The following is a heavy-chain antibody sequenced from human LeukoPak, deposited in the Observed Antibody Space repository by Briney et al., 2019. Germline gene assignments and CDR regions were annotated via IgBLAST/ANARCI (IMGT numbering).Heavy chain of an antibody. CDR1: GYTFTTYA. CDR2: INAGNGNT. J-gene: IGHJ4*02. V-gene: IGHV1-3*01. D-gene: IGHD2-15*01. CDR3: ARGNCSGGSCYCDY. Sequence: ASVKVSCKASGYTFTTYAMHWVRQAPGQRLEWMGWINAGNGNTKYSQKFQGRVTITRDTSASTAYMELSSLRSEDTAVYYCARGNCSGGSCYCDYWGQGTLVTVSS.